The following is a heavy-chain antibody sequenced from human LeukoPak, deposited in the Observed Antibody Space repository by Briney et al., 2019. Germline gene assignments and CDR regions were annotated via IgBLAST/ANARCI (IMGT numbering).Heavy chain of an antibody. CDR1: GYIFTSYW. V-gene: IGHV5-51*01. CDR2: IYPGDSDT. CDR3: ARRVYGDYMFDS. D-gene: IGHD4-17*01. J-gene: IGHJ4*02. Sequence: GESLKISCQVSGYIFTSYWVAWVRQMPGKGLEWMGIIYPGDSDTTYSPSFRGQVTISADKSISTAYLHWSSLKASDSGIYYCARRVYGDYMFDSWGQGTLVTVSS.